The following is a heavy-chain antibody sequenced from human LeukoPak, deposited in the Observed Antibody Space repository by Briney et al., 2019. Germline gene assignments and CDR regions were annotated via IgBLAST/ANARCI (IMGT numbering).Heavy chain of an antibody. CDR3: ARHALITSISTYDWFDP. D-gene: IGHD2-21*02. V-gene: IGHV4-30-4*01. J-gene: IGHJ5*02. Sequence: SETLSLTCTVSGGSISSGDYYWSWIRQPPGKGLEWIGYIYYSGSTYYNPSLKSRVTISVDTSKNQFSLKLSSVTAADTAIYYCARHALITSISTYDWFDPWGQGTLVTVSS. CDR1: GGSISSGDYY. CDR2: IYYSGST.